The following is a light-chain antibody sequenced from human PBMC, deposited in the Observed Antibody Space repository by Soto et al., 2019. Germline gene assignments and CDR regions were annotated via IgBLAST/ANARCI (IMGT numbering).Light chain of an antibody. V-gene: IGKV1-39*01. CDR1: QSVSSN. CDR2: ASS. CDR3: QQSDSPPYS. J-gene: IGKJ2*03. Sequence: DIQMTQSPSSLSASIGDRVTITCRASQSVSSNLNWYQQKPWKAPKLLIFASSTLQSGVPSRFSGSGSGTDFTLIISGLQPEDSATDSCQQSDSPPYSFGQGTKLEIK.